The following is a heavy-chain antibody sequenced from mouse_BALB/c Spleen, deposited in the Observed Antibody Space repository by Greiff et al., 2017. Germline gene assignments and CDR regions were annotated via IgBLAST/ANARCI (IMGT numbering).Heavy chain of an antibody. CDR2: IWTGGGT. V-gene: IGHV2-9-2*01. CDR3: VRYYYGSFDY. CDR1: GFSLTSYD. J-gene: IGHJ2*01. D-gene: IGHD1-1*01. Sequence: ESGPGLVAPSQSLSITCTVSGFSLTSYDISWIRQPPGKGLEWLGVIWTGGGTNYNSAFLSRLSISKDNSKSQVFLKMNSLQTDDTAIYYCVRYYYGSFDYWGQGTTLTVSS.